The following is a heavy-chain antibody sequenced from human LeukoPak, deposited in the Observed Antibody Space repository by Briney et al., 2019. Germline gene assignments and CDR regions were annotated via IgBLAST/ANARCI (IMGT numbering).Heavy chain of an antibody. V-gene: IGHV1-18*01. J-gene: IGHJ4*02. CDR1: GYTITSNA. CDR3: AREVSDFRGQIDY. Sequence: ASVKVSCKASGYTITSNAFSWVRQAPGQGLEWMGWISAYNGNTIYAQNLQGRVTMTTDTSTSTAYMEVRSLRSDDTAVYYCAREVSDFRGQIDYWGQGTLVTVSS. CDR2: ISAYNGNT. D-gene: IGHD1-14*01.